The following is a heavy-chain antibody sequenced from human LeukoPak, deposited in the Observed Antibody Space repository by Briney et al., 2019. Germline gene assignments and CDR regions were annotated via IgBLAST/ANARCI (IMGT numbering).Heavy chain of an antibody. CDR3: AGDCSSTSCYYKFTGWFDP. J-gene: IGHJ5*02. V-gene: IGHV1-3*01. CDR2: INAGNGNT. CDR1: GCTFTSYA. Sequence: ASVKVSCKASGCTFTSYAMHWVRQAPGQRLEWMGWINAGNGNTKYSQKFQGRVTITRDTSASTAYMELSSLRSEDTAVYYCAGDCSSTSCYYKFTGWFDPWGQGTLVTVSS. D-gene: IGHD2-2*01.